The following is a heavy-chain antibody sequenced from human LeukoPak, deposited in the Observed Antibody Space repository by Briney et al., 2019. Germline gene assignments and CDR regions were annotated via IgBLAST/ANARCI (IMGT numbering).Heavy chain of an antibody. CDR3: ARPAENDYLGYYFAY. J-gene: IGHJ4*02. CDR1: GGCISSYY. V-gene: IGHV4-4*07. D-gene: IGHD1-1*01. CDR2: IYSSGST. Sequence: SETLSLTCTVWGGCISSYYWSWIRQPAGKGLEWIGRIYSSGSTNYNPSLKSRVTMSVDTSKHQVSLKPSSVPAADTAVYYRARPAENDYLGYYFAYWGQGTPVTVPS.